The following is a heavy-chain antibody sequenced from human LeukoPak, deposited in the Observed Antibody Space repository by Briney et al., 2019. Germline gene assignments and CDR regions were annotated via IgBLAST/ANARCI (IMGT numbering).Heavy chain of an antibody. Sequence: SETLSLTCTVSGGSISSYYWSWIRQPPGKGLEWIGYIYYSGGTNYNPSLKSRVTISVDTSKNQFSLKLSSVTAADTAVYYCARLHSSSWYVFYFDYWGQGTLVPVSS. CDR3: ARLHSSSWYVFYFDY. J-gene: IGHJ4*02. CDR1: GGSISSYY. V-gene: IGHV4-59*08. CDR2: IYYSGGT. D-gene: IGHD6-13*01.